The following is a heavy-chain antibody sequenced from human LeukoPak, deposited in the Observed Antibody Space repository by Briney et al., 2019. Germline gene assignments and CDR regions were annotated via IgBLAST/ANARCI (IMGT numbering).Heavy chain of an antibody. V-gene: IGHV4-59*01. D-gene: IGHD5-18*01. CDR2: IYYSGST. CDR1: GGSISSYY. CDR3: ARADTAMAEPFDY. J-gene: IGHJ4*02. Sequence: PSETLSLTCTVSGGSISSYYWSWIRQSPGKGLEWIGYIYYSGSTNYNPSLKSRVTISVDASKNQFSLKLSSVTAADTAVYYCARADTAMAEPFDYWGQGTLVTVSS.